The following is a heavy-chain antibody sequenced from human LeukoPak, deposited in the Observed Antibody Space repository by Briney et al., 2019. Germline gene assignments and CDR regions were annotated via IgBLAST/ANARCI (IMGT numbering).Heavy chain of an antibody. CDR3: ALVVAATLRVNDAFDI. CDR1: GDSIKNSY. D-gene: IGHD2-15*01. CDR2: TSDSGHT. V-gene: IGHV4-59*01. J-gene: IGHJ3*02. Sequence: PSETLSLTCTVSGDSIKNSYWNWIRQPPGKELEWIGYTSDSGHTDYKPSLKSRVSISVDTSKNQFSLKLTSATAADTAVYYCALVVAATLRVNDAFDIWGQGTMVTVSS.